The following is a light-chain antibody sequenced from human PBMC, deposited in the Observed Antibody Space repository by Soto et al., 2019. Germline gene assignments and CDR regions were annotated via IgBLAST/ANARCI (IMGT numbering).Light chain of an antibody. CDR2: AAS. Sequence: DIQMTQSPSSLSASVGDGLTITCRASQSISSYVRWYQQKPGKAPKLLXYAASSLQSGVPSRFSGSGSGTDFTLTISSLQPEDFATYYCQQSYSNPRTFGQGTKVDIK. CDR3: QQSYSNPRT. V-gene: IGKV1-39*01. J-gene: IGKJ1*01. CDR1: QSISSY.